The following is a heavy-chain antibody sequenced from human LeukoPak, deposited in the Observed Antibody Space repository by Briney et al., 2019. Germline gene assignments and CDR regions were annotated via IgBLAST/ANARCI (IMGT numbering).Heavy chain of an antibody. J-gene: IGHJ3*02. D-gene: IGHD2-2*01. CDR3: ARWYCSSTSCQDAFDI. Sequence: PSETLSLTCPVSGGSISSHYWSWLRQPPGKGLEWIGYIYYSGSTNYHPSLKSRVTISVDTSKNQFSLKLSSVTAADTAVYYCARWYCSSTSCQDAFDIWGQGTMVTVSS. CDR1: GGSISSHY. CDR2: IYYSGST. V-gene: IGHV4-59*11.